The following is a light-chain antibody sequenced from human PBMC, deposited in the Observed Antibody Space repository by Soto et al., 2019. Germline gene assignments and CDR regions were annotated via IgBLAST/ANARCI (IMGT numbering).Light chain of an antibody. CDR3: CSYGSITTWV. V-gene: IGLV2-23*01. J-gene: IGLJ3*02. Sequence: QSVLTQPASVSGSPGPSITISCTGTSNDVGSYNLVSWYQQHPGKAPKVMIYQGSKWPSGVSNRFSGSKSGNTASLTISGLHAEDEADYCCCSYGSITTWVFGGGTKLTVL. CDR2: QGS. CDR1: SNDVGSYNL.